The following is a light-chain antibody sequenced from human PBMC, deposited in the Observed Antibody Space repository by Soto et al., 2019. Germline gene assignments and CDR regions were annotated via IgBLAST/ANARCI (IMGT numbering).Light chain of an antibody. Sequence: DIVLTQSPGTVSLSPGERATLYCRATESVVSNYLAWYQQKPGQAPSLLIYGASTRATGVPDRFSGTGSGTEFTLTISSLKSEDYAVYYCQQYKSWPPITFGQGTRLEIK. V-gene: IGKV3-15*01. J-gene: IGKJ5*01. CDR1: ESVVSN. CDR3: QQYKSWPPIT. CDR2: GAS.